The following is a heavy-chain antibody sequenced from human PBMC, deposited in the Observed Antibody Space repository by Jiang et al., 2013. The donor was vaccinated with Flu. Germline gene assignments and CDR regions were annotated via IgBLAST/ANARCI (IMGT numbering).Heavy chain of an antibody. CDR3: VRDQGPGXVEVRYPLYLDY. D-gene: IGHD3-10*01. CDR2: ISYEGNNK. Sequence: VQLLESGGGVVRPGRSLRLSCAASGFTFSSYGLHWVRQAPGKGLQWVAVISYEGNNKHHADSVKGRFTISRDNSKNTLYLQMNSLRAEDTAMYYCVRDQGPGXVEVRYPLYLDYWGQGTLVTVSS. J-gene: IGHJ4*02. CDR1: GFTFSSYG. V-gene: IGHV3-30*19.